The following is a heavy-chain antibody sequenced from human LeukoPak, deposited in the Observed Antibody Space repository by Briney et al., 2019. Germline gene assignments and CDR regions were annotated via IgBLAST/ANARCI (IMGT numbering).Heavy chain of an antibody. CDR2: VYSGGST. CDR3: ARTPLRGATFFTSYPNWFDT. D-gene: IGHD3-10*01. J-gene: IGHJ5*02. CDR1: GGSISSGSYY. Sequence: PSQTLSLTCTVSGGSISSGSYYWSWIRQPAGKGLEWIGRVYSGGSTDYNPSLKGRLSISVDTSKIQFSLRLSSVTVADTAVYYCARTPLRGATFFTSYPNWFDTWGQGTLVTVSS. V-gene: IGHV4-61*02.